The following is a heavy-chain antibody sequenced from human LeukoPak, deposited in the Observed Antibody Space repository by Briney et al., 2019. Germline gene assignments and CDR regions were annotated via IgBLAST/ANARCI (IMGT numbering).Heavy chain of an antibody. Sequence: PGGSLRLSCAASGFTFSSYEMSWVRQAPGKGLEWVSAISGSGGSTYYADSVKGRFTISRDNSKNTLYLQMNSLRAEDTAVYYCAKGSSPYSSSWYLYYWGQGTLVTVSS. D-gene: IGHD6-13*01. J-gene: IGHJ4*02. CDR1: GFTFSSYE. CDR2: ISGSGGST. CDR3: AKGSSPYSSSWYLYY. V-gene: IGHV3-23*01.